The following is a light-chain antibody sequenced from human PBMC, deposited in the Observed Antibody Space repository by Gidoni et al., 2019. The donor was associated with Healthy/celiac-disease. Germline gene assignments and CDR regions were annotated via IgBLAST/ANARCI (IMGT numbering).Light chain of an antibody. CDR2: WAS. CDR3: QQYYSTPPLYT. J-gene: IGKJ2*01. Sequence: DIVMTQSPDSLAVSLGERATINCKSSQSVLYSSNNKNYLAWYLQKPGQPPKLLIYWASTRESGVPDRFSGSGSGTDFTLTISSLQAEDVAVYYCQQYYSTPPLYTFXQXTKLEIK. CDR1: QSVLYSSNNKNY. V-gene: IGKV4-1*01.